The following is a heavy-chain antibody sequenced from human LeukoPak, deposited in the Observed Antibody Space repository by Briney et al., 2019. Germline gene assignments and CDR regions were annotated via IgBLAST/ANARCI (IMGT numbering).Heavy chain of an antibody. D-gene: IGHD2-2*01. CDR2: IKQDGGEK. V-gene: IGHV3-7*01. CDR3: ARPFCSSSNCYSQFDC. CDR1: GFTFGSYR. Sequence: GGSLRLSCAASGFTFGSYRMSWVRQAPGKGLEWVANIKQDGGEKYYVDSVKGRFTISRDNAKNSLYLQMSSLRAEDTAVYYCARPFCSSSNCYSQFDCWGQGTLVTVSS. J-gene: IGHJ4*02.